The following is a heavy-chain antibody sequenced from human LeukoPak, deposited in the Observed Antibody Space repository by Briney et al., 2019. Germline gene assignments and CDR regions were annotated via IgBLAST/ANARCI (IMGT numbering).Heavy chain of an antibody. CDR2: MNPNSGNT. Sequence: ASVKVSCKASGYTFTSYDINWVRQATGQGLEWMGWMNPNSGNTGYAQKFQGRVTMTRNTSISTAYMELSSLRSEDTAVYYCAGGSRTSSTSCYYQGWGQGTLVTVSS. J-gene: IGHJ4*02. V-gene: IGHV1-8*01. CDR1: GYTFTSYD. D-gene: IGHD2-2*01. CDR3: AGGSRTSSTSCYYQG.